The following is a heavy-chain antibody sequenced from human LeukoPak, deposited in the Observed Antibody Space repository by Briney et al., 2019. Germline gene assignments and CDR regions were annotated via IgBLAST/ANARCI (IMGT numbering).Heavy chain of an antibody. J-gene: IGHJ6*03. Sequence: GSLRLSCAASGFTFSDYYMSWIRQPPGKGLEWIGEINHSGSTNYNPSLKSRVTISVDTSKNQFSLKLSSVTAADTAVYYCARHLGSGSYYGRYYYYYMDVWGKGTTVTISS. V-gene: IGHV4-34*01. CDR2: INHSGST. CDR1: GFTFSDYY. CDR3: ARHLGSGSYYGRYYYYYMDV. D-gene: IGHD3-10*01.